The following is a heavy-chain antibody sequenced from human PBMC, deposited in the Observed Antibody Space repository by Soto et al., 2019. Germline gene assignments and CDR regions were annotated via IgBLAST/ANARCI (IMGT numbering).Heavy chain of an antibody. Sequence: KTSETLSLTCAVYGGSFSGYYWSWIRQPPGKGLEWIGEINHSGSTNYNPSLKSRVTISVDTSKNQFSLKLSSVTAADTAVYYCARRHIPYYDFWSGYSRDYYYGMDVWGQGTTVTVSS. V-gene: IGHV4-34*01. CDR1: GGSFSGYY. CDR2: INHSGST. J-gene: IGHJ6*02. CDR3: ARRHIPYYDFWSGYSRDYYYGMDV. D-gene: IGHD3-3*01.